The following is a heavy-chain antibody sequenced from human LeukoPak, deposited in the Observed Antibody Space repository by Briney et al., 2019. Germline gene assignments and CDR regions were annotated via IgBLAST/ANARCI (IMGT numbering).Heavy chain of an antibody. Sequence: PSETLSLTCTVSGGSLISNRHYWSWIRQPAGKGLEWIGHIYSSGNTKYNPSLKSRLTMSIDSSKNQFSLILTSVTAADTAVYYCARGNYDILTGYYPRYYYMDVWGKGTTVTVSS. V-gene: IGHV4-61*09. J-gene: IGHJ6*03. CDR1: GGSLISNRHY. CDR3: ARGNYDILTGYYPRYYYMDV. D-gene: IGHD3-9*01. CDR2: IYSSGNT.